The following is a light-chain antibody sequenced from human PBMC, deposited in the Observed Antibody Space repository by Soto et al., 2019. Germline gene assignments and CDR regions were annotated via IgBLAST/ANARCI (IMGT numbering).Light chain of an antibody. CDR3: QQYLNSPRT. Sequence: EIVMTQTPATLSVSPGERDTLSCRASQSVSSKLAWYQQKPGQPPRLLIYDASIRATGIPDRISGSGSERDFTLTISRLEPEDAAVYYCQQYLNSPRTFGQGTNLEIK. CDR1: QSVSSK. V-gene: IGKV3D-15*01. J-gene: IGKJ1*01. CDR2: DAS.